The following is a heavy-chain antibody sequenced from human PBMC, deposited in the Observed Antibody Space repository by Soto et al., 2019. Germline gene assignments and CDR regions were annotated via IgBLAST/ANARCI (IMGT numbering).Heavy chain of an antibody. Sequence: GASVKVSCKASGGTFSSYAISWVRQAPGQGLEWMGGIIPIFGTANYAQKFQGRVTITADESTSTAYMELSSLRSEDRAVDYCARDYSSSYGMDVWGQVTTVTVSS. J-gene: IGHJ6*02. CDR1: GGTFSSYA. CDR3: ARDYSSSYGMDV. D-gene: IGHD4-4*01. V-gene: IGHV1-69*13. CDR2: IIPIFGTA.